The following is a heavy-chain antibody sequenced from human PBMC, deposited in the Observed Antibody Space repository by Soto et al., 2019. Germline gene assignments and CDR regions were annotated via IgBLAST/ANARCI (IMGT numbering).Heavy chain of an antibody. CDR3: AGSGQFQLVPFWFEP. D-gene: IGHD6-6*01. V-gene: IGHV3-21*01. CDR1: GFTFSSYS. CDR2: ISSSSSYI. J-gene: IGHJ5*01. Sequence: GVSLRLSCAASGFTFSSYSMNWVRQAPGKGLEWVSSISSSSSYIYYADSVKGRFTISRDNAKNSLYLQMNSLRAEDTAVYYCAGSGQFQLVPFWFEPWCQGTLVTASS.